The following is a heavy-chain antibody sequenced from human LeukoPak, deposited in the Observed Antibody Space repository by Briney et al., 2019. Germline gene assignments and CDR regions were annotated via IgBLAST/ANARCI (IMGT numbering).Heavy chain of an antibody. CDR1: GFTFDAYA. J-gene: IGHJ4*02. Sequence: GGSLRLSCAASGFTFDAYAMQWVRQAPGKGLEWVSGISYNSGTRGYAGSVKGRFTISRDNAKNSLYLQMNSLRDEDTAVYYCARLCRNYYDSSSLDYWGQGTLVTVSS. V-gene: IGHV3-9*01. D-gene: IGHD3-22*01. CDR2: ISYNSGTR. CDR3: ARLCRNYYDSSSLDY.